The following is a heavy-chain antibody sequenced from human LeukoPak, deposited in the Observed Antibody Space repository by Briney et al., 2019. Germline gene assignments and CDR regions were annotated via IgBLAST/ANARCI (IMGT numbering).Heavy chain of an antibody. CDR3: ATHPYYDFWSGYYPFDY. CDR1: GGTFISYA. CDR2: IIPIFGTA. V-gene: IGHV1-69*13. J-gene: IGHJ4*02. Sequence: ASVKVSCKASGGTFISYAISWVRQAPGQGREWMGGIIPIFGTANYAQKFQGRVTITADESTSTADMELSSLRSEDTAVYYCATHPYYDFWSGYYPFDYWGQGTLVTVSS. D-gene: IGHD3-3*01.